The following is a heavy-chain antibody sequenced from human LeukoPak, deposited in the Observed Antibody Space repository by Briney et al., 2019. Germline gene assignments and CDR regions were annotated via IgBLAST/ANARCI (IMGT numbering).Heavy chain of an antibody. CDR2: INHSGST. CDR1: GGSFSGYY. Sequence: PSETLSLTCAVYGGSFSGYYWSWIRQPPGKGLEWIGEINHSGSTNYIPALKSRVTISVDTSKNQFSLKLSSVTAADTAVYYCARAGGLRYFDWLPSVWFDPWGQGTLVTVSS. D-gene: IGHD3-9*01. V-gene: IGHV4-34*01. CDR3: ARAGGLRYFDWLPSVWFDP. J-gene: IGHJ5*02.